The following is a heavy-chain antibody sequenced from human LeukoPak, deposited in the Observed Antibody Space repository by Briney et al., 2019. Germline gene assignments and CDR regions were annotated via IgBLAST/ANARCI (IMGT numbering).Heavy chain of an antibody. J-gene: IGHJ4*02. CDR1: GFTFSSYA. Sequence: HPGGSLRLSCAASGFTFSSYAVSWVRQAPGKGLEWVSAISGSGGSIYYADSVKGRFTISRDNSKNTLYLQMNSLRAEDTAVYYCARGLRSSSWLPIDYWGQGTLVTVSS. CDR2: ISGSGGSI. V-gene: IGHV3-23*01. CDR3: ARGLRSSSWLPIDY. D-gene: IGHD6-13*01.